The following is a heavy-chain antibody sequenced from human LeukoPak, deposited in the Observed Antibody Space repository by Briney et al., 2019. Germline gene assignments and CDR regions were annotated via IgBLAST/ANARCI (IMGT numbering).Heavy chain of an antibody. CDR2: FDPEDGET. V-gene: IGHV1-24*01. CDR1: GYTLTELS. D-gene: IGHD1-26*01. J-gene: IGHJ3*02. CDR3: ATASMSYSAFDI. Sequence: ASVKVSCKVSGYTLTELSMHWVRQAPGKGLEWLGGFDPEDGETIYAQKFQGRVTMTEDTSTDTAYMELSSLRSEDTAVYYCATASMSYSAFDIWGQGTMVTVSS.